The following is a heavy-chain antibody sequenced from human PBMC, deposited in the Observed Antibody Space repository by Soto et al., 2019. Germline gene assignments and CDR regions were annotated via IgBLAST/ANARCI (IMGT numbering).Heavy chain of an antibody. Sequence: SEALSLTCEMFGINVYNQGDCRKSTGASQSRGLQWLGRIYYRSKWFHDYAASVESRMAINPDTSRNQFSLQLNYVTPEDTAVYYCARVHFMAGTCLDCLDFWGQGTSVTVSS. CDR3: ARVHFMAGTCLDCLDF. V-gene: IGHV6-1*01. J-gene: IGHJ6*02. D-gene: IGHD2-15*01. CDR1: GINVYNQGDC. CDR2: IYYRSKWFH.